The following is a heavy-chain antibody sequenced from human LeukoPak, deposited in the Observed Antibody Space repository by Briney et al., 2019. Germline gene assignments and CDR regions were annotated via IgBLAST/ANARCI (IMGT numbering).Heavy chain of an antibody. D-gene: IGHD2-2*01. CDR2: ISSSSSYI. J-gene: IGHJ3*02. Sequence: GGPLRLSCAASGFTFSSYGMHWVRQAPGKGLEWVSSISSSSSYIYYADSVKGRFTISRDNAKNSLYLQMNSLRAEDTAVYYCARDDCSSTSCYFRKAFDIWGQGTMVTVSS. CDR3: ARDDCSSTSCYFRKAFDI. CDR1: GFTFSSYG. V-gene: IGHV3-21*01.